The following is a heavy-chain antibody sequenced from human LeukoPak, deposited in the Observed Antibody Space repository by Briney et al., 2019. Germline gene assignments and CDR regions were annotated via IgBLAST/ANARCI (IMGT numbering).Heavy chain of an antibody. J-gene: IGHJ4*02. CDR3: ARASVDSSGYYYYFDY. Sequence: ASVKVSCKASGYTFTSYGISWVRQAPGQGLEWMGWISAYNGNTNYAQKLQGRVTMTTDTSTSTAYMALRSLRSDDTAVYYCARASVDSSGYYYYFDYWGQGTLVTVSS. V-gene: IGHV1-18*01. D-gene: IGHD3-22*01. CDR1: GYTFTSYG. CDR2: ISAYNGNT.